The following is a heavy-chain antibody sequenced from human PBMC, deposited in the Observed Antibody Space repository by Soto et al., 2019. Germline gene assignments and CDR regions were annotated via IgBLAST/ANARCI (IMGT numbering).Heavy chain of an antibody. CDR2: ISAYNGNT. J-gene: IGHJ4*02. CDR3: ARRTRFTIFGVVITTSFDY. D-gene: IGHD3-3*01. CDR1: GYTFTSYG. Sequence: ASVKVSCKASGYTFTSYGISWVRQAPGQGLEWMGWISAYNGNTNYAQKLQGRVTMTTDTSTSTAYMELRSLRSDDTAVYYCARRTRFTIFGVVITTSFDYWGQGTLVTVS. V-gene: IGHV1-18*01.